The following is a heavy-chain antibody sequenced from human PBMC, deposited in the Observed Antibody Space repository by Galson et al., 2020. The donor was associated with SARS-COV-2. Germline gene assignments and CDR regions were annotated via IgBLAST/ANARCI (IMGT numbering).Heavy chain of an antibody. CDR3: ARYYYYGMDV. CDR1: GGSISSGEYY. J-gene: IGHJ6*02. CDR2: IFYDGTT. V-gene: IGHV4-30-4*01. Sequence: ASETLSLTCSVSGGSISSGEYYWNWIRQSPGKGLEWIGYIFYDGTTYYNPSLQSRVTISIDTSKNQFSLILSSVTAADTAVYYCARYYYYGMDVWGQGTTVTVSS.